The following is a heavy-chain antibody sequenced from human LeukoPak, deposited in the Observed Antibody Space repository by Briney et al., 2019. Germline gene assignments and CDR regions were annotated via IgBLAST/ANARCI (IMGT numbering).Heavy chain of an antibody. CDR1: GYSISSGNY. CDR3: ARGYGGHVDY. CDR2: IYHSGTT. J-gene: IGHJ4*02. V-gene: IGHV4-38-2*02. D-gene: IGHD4-23*01. Sequence: PSETLSLTYTVSGYSISSGNYWGWIRQSPGKGLEWIGNIYHSGTTYYNPSLKSRVTISVDTSKNQFSLKLGSVTAADTAVYYCARGYGGHVDYWGQGTLVTVSS.